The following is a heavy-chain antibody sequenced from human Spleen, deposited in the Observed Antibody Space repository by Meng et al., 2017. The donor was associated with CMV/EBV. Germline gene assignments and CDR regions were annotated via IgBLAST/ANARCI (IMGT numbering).Heavy chain of an antibody. J-gene: IGHJ4*02. Sequence: ASVKVSCKASGYTFTSYAMNWVRQAPGQGLEWMGWINPNSGGTNYAQKFQGRVTMTRDTSTSTVYMELSSLRSEDTAVYYCAKGEDDSPSWVGHFDSWGRGTLVTVSS. V-gene: IGHV1-2*02. D-gene: IGHD6-6*01. CDR2: INPNSGGT. CDR3: AKGEDDSPSWVGHFDS. CDR1: GYTFTSYA.